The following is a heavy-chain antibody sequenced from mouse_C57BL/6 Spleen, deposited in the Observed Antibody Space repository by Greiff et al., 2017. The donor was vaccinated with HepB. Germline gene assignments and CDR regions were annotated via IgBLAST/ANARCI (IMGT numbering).Heavy chain of an antibody. CDR3: TRGPQTAQATAWFAY. V-gene: IGHV5-9-1*02. CDR1: GFTFSSYA. Sequence: EVQGVESGEGLVKPGGSLKLSCAASGFTFSSYAMSWVRQTPEKRLEWVAYISSGGDYIYYADTVKGRFTISRDNARNTLYLQMSSLKSEDTAMYYCTRGPQTAQATAWFAYWGQGTLVTVSA. J-gene: IGHJ3*01. CDR2: ISSGGDYI. D-gene: IGHD3-2*02.